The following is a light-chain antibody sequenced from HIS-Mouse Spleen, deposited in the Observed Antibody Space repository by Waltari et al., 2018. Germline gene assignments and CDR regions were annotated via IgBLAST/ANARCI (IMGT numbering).Light chain of an antibody. CDR3: CSYAGSYTGV. J-gene: IGLJ1*01. CDR2: DVS. Sequence: QSALTQPRSVSGSPGQSVTISCTWTSSDVGGYNYVPWYQQHPGKAPKLMIYDVSKRPSGVPDRFSGSKSGNTASLTISGLQAEDEADYYCCSYAGSYTGVFGTGTKVTVL. CDR1: SSDVGGYNY. V-gene: IGLV2-11*01.